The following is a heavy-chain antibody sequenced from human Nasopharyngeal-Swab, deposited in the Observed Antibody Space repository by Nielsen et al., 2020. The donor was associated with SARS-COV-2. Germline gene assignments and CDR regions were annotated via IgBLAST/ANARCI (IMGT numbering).Heavy chain of an antibody. V-gene: IGHV3-33*01. J-gene: IGHJ6*02. D-gene: IGHD2-2*02. CDR3: ARDHVEVMRHCRSTSCYTSGSTIFRRYYAMDV. CDR2: IWYDGSDG. Sequence: WIRQPPGKGLEWVAVIWYDGSDGYYADSVKGRFTISRDNSKNTLYLQMNSLRAEDTAVYSCARDHVEVMRHCRSTSCYTSGSTIFRRYYAMDVWGQGTTVTVSS.